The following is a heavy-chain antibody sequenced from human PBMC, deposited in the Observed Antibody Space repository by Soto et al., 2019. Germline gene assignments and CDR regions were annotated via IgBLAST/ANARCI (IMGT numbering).Heavy chain of an antibody. J-gene: IGHJ6*03. CDR2: INPNSGGT. Sequence: ASVKVSCKASGYTFTGYYMHWVRPAPGQGLEWMGWINPNSGGTNYAQKFQGWVTMTRDTSISTAYMELSRLRSDDTAVYYCARESPRYYYYMDVWGKGTTVTVSS. CDR3: ARESPRYYYYMDV. CDR1: GYTFTGYY. V-gene: IGHV1-2*04.